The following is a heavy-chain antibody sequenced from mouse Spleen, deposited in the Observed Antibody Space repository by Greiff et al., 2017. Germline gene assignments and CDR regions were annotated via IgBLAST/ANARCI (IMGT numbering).Heavy chain of an antibody. CDR2: SRNKANDYTT. D-gene: IGHD3-3*01. CDR1: GFTFSDFY. V-gene: IGHV7-1*01. CDR3: ARDARDFYWYFDV. J-gene: IGHJ1*03. Sequence: EVMLVESGGGLVQSGRSLRLSCATSGFTFSDFYMEWVRQAPGKGLEWIAASRNKANDYTTEYSASVKGRFIVSRDTSQSILYLQMNALRAEDTAIYYCARDARDFYWYFDVWGTGTTVTVSS.